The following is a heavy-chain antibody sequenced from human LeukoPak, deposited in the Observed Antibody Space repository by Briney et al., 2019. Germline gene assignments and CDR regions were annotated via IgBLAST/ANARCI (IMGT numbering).Heavy chain of an antibody. CDR2: ISSSGSTI. CDR3: AIHNYDFWSGYSY. V-gene: IGHV3-11*01. D-gene: IGHD3-3*01. J-gene: IGHJ4*02. CDR1: GFTFSDYY. Sequence: GGSLRLSCAASGFTFSDYYMSWIRQAPGKGLEWVSYISSSGSTIYYADSVKGRFTISRDNAKNSLYLQMNSLRAEDTAVYYCAIHNYDFWSGYSYWGQGTLVTVSS.